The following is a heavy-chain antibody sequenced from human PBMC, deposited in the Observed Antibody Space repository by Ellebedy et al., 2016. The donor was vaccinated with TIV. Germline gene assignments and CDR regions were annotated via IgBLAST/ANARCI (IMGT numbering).Heavy chain of an antibody. CDR1: GFTFSSYA. CDR3: AKDVPSYYYGSGSYYTPFDY. V-gene: IGHV3-23*01. D-gene: IGHD3-10*01. Sequence: GESLKISXAASGFTFSSYAMSWVRQAPGKGLEWVSAISGSGGSTYYADSVKGRFTISRDNSKNTLYLQMNSLRAEDTAVYYCAKDVPSYYYGSGSYYTPFDYWGQGTLVTVSS. J-gene: IGHJ4*02. CDR2: ISGSGGST.